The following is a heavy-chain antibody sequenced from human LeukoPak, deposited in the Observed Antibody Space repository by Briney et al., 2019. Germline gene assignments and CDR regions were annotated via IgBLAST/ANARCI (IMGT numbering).Heavy chain of an antibody. D-gene: IGHD1-1*01. CDR3: ARVPGGGIEY. Sequence: GGSLRLSCAASGFSFKDYWMSWVRQAPGKGLEWAAIINKDGSEKYYVDSVKGRFTISRDNAKNSLYLQMNSLRAEDTAVYYCARVPGGGIEYWGQGTLVTVSS. V-gene: IGHV3-7*02. CDR1: GFSFKDYW. J-gene: IGHJ4*02. CDR2: INKDGSEK.